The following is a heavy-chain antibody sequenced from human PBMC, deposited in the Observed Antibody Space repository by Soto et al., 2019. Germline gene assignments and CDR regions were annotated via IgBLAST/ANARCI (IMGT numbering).Heavy chain of an antibody. J-gene: IGHJ4*02. D-gene: IGHD3-22*01. CDR1: GFTFSSYA. CDR3: AKEISDYYDSSGYYPYYFDY. CDR2: ISGSGGST. V-gene: IGHV3-23*01. Sequence: EVQLLESGGGLVQPGGSLRLSCAASGFTFSSYAMSWVRQAPGKGLEWGSAISGSGGSTYYADSVKGRFTISRDNSKNTLYLQMNSLRAEDTAVYYCAKEISDYYDSSGYYPYYFDYWGQGTLVTVSS.